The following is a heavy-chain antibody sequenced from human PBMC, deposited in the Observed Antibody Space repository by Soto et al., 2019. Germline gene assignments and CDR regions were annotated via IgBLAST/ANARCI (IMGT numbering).Heavy chain of an antibody. D-gene: IGHD6-19*01. J-gene: IGHJ4*02. CDR3: AKGDTKYSSGWYVVGY. V-gene: IGHV3-9*01. Sequence: GGSLRLSCAASGFTFDDYAMHWVRQAPGKGLEWVSGISWNSGSIGYADSVKGRFTISRDNAKNSLYLQMNSLRAEDTALYYCAKGDTKYSSGWYVVGYWGQGTLVTVSS. CDR2: ISWNSGSI. CDR1: GFTFDDYA.